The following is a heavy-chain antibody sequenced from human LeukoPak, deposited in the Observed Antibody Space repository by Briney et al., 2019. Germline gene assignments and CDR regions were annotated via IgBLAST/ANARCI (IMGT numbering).Heavy chain of an antibody. Sequence: GGSLRLSCAASGFTFSNYGMHWGRPAPGEGLGWVAVISYDGSNKFYGDSVKGRFTISRDNSKNTLELQMNSLRPEDTAVYYCAKGHYYDSYGQYSYAEFWGQGILVTVSS. CDR2: ISYDGSNK. CDR1: GFTFSNYG. D-gene: IGHD3-22*01. CDR3: AKGHYYDSYGQYSYAEF. V-gene: IGHV3-30*18. J-gene: IGHJ4*02.